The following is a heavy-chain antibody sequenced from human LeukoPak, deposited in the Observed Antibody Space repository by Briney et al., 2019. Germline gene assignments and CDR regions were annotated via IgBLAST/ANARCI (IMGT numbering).Heavy chain of an antibody. V-gene: IGHV3-48*03. CDR3: ARTDYDFWSGYPYFGY. CDR1: GFTFSSYE. CDR2: ISSSGSTI. J-gene: IGHJ4*02. D-gene: IGHD3-3*01. Sequence: GGSLRLSCAASGFTFSSYEMNWVRQAPGKGLEWVSYISSSGSTIYYADSVKGRFTISRDNAKNSLYLQMNSLRAEDTAVYYCARTDYDFWSGYPYFGYWGQGTLVTVSS.